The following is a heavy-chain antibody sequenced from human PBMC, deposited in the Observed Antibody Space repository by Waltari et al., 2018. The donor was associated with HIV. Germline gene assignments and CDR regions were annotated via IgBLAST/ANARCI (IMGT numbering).Heavy chain of an antibody. V-gene: IGHV1-2*06. CDR2: INLDSGDT. J-gene: IGHJ4*02. D-gene: IGHD3-22*01. Sequence: QVQLVQSGAEVKKPGASVKVSCKASGYTFTAYYMHWVRQAPGQGVEWVGRINLDSGDTNYGQKFQGRVTMTRDTSISTAYMELSRLRSDDTAVYYCARDSYYYDSSGFFPDFWGQGTLVTVSS. CDR1: GYTFTAYY. CDR3: ARDSYYYDSSGFFPDF.